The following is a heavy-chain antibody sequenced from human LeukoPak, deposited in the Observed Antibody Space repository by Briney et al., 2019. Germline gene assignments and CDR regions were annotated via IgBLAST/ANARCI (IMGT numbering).Heavy chain of an antibody. CDR3: ARAYGGNSGAFDY. Sequence: PGGSLRLSCSASGFTFSSYAMHWVRQAPGKGLKYVSGISNNGDSTYYADPVKGRFTISRDNSKNTLYLQMNSLRAEDTAVYYCARAYGGNSGAFDYWGQGTLVTVSS. CDR1: GFTFSSYA. J-gene: IGHJ4*02. D-gene: IGHD4-23*01. CDR2: ISNNGDST. V-gene: IGHV3-64*04.